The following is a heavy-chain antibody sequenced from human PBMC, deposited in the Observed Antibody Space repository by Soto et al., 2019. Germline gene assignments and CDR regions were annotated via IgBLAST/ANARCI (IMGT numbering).Heavy chain of an antibody. CDR2: MNPNSGNT. CDR3: ARTLYGDNVDY. Sequence: ASVKASCKSSGDTFTTYYINWVRQATGQGLEWMGWMNPNSGNTGYAQKFQGRVTMTRNTSISTAYMELSSLRSEDTAVYYCARTLYGDNVDYWGQGTLVTVSS. D-gene: IGHD4-17*01. V-gene: IGHV1-8*02. CDR1: GDTFTTYY. J-gene: IGHJ4*02.